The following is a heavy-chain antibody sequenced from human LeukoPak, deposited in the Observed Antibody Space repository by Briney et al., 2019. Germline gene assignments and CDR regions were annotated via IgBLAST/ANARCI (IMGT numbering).Heavy chain of an antibody. D-gene: IGHD3-22*01. Sequence: PSETLSLTCTVSGGSISGYYWTWVRQPPGKGLEWIGYIFYSGNTNYNPSLKSRIAISIDTSKNQFFLKLSSVTAADTAVYYCARERDSSGFDAFDIWGQGTMVTVSS. CDR1: GGSISGYY. CDR2: IFYSGNT. V-gene: IGHV4-59*12. J-gene: IGHJ3*02. CDR3: ARERDSSGFDAFDI.